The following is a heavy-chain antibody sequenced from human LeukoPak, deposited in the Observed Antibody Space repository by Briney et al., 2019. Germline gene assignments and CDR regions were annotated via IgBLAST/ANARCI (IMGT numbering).Heavy chain of an antibody. CDR3: ARSYLYYYDSSGYRSLGY. Sequence: AASVKVSCKASGYTFTSYDINWVRQATGQGLEWMGWINPNSGGTNYAQKFQGRVTMTRDTSISTAYMELSRLRSDDTAVYYCARSYLYYYDSSGYRSLGYWGQGTLVTVSS. V-gene: IGHV1-2*02. CDR1: GYTFTSYD. J-gene: IGHJ4*02. D-gene: IGHD3-22*01. CDR2: INPNSGGT.